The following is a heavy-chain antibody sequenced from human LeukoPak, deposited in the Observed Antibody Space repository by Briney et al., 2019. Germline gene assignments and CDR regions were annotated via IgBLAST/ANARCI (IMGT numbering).Heavy chain of an antibody. D-gene: IGHD3-10*01. CDR1: GGSISSSSYY. CDR3: ARDDGSGTGPFDY. Sequence: KPSETLSLTCTVSGGSISSSSYYWGWIRQPPGKGLEWIGSIYYSGSTYYNPSLKSRVTISVDTSKNQFSLKLSSVTAADTAVYYCARDDGSGTGPFDYWGQGTLVTVSS. CDR2: IYYSGST. V-gene: IGHV4-39*07. J-gene: IGHJ4*02.